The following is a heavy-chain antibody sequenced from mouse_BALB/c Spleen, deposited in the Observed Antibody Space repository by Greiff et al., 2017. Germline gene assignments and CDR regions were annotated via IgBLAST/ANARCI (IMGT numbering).Heavy chain of an antibody. CDR2: IRYSGST. CDR3: ARDDEDAMDY. CDR1: GYSITSDYA. Sequence: EVQLQESGPGLVKPSQSLSLTCTVTGYSITSDYAWNWILQFPGNQLEWMGYIRYSGSTSYNPSLKSRISITRDTSTNQFFLQFNSVSTEDPATYYCARDDEDAMDYWGQGTSVTVSS. J-gene: IGHJ4*01. D-gene: IGHD2-12*01. V-gene: IGHV3-2*02.